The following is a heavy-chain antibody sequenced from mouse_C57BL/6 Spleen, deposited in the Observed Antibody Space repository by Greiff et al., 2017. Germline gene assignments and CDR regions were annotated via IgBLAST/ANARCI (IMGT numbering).Heavy chain of an antibody. V-gene: IGHV1-82*01. CDR3: ASPGNWDGFDY. J-gene: IGHJ2*01. D-gene: IGHD4-1*01. CDR2: IYPGDGDT. Sequence: QVQLQQSGPELVKPGASVKISCKASGYAFSSSWMNWVKQRPGKGLEWIGRIYPGDGDTNYNGKFKGKATLTADKASSTAYMQLSSLTSEDSAVYFCASPGNWDGFDYWGQGTTRTVSS. CDR1: GYAFSSSW.